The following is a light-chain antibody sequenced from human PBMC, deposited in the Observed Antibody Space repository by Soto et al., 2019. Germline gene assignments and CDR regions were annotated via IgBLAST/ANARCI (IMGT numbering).Light chain of an antibody. CDR1: QGIGNE. CDR2: AAS. Sequence: AIQMTQSPSSLSASVGDRVTITCRASQGIGNELGWYQQKSGKAPKLLIYAASNLQNEVPSRFSGSGSGTDFVLTISSLQHEDFGTYYCLQDYDYPYTFGQGTKLEIK. CDR3: LQDYDYPYT. J-gene: IGKJ2*01. V-gene: IGKV1-6*01.